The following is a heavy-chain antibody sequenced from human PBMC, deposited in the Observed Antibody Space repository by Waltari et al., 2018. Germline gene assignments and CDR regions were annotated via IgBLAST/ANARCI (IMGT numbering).Heavy chain of an antibody. J-gene: IGHJ3*02. D-gene: IGHD3-3*01. CDR2: INPKTGGT. V-gene: IGHV1-2*02. Sequence: QVQLVQSGAEVKKPGASVRFSCKASGYTFSYHYIYWLRQAPGQGLEWMGWINPKTGGTNPAQKFQGRVTMTRDTSISTVYMELTSLTSDDTAVYYCARDLFPDFWSGYGFDIWGQGTTVTVSS. CDR3: ARDLFPDFWSGYGFDI. CDR1: GYTFSYHY.